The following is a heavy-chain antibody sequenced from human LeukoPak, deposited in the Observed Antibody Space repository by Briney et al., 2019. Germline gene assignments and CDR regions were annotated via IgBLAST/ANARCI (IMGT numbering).Heavy chain of an antibody. D-gene: IGHD6-19*01. Sequence: GGSLRLSCAASGFTFSSYSMNWVRQAPGKGLEWVSYISSSSSTIYYADSVKGGFTISRDNSKNTLYLQMNSLKTEDTAVYYCTTGLTLRLAVAAHFDYWGQGTLVTVSS. J-gene: IGHJ4*02. CDR3: TTGLTLRLAVAAHFDY. V-gene: IGHV3-48*01. CDR2: ISSSSSTI. CDR1: GFTFSSYS.